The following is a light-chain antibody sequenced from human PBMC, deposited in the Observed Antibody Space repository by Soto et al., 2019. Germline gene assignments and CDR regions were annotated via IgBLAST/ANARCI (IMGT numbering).Light chain of an antibody. CDR3: AAWDDSLNGWV. J-gene: IGLJ3*02. CDR2: TNN. V-gene: IGLV1-44*01. Sequence: QLVLTQPPSASGTPGQRVTISCSGSSSNIGSYAVNWYQHLPGTAPTLLIYTNNQRPSGVPDRFSGSKSGTSASLAISGLQSEDEADYYCAAWDDSLNGWVFGGGTKLTVL. CDR1: SSNIGSYA.